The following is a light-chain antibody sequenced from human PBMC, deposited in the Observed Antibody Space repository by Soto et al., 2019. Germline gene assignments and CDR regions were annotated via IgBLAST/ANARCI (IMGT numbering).Light chain of an antibody. J-gene: IGKJ3*01. CDR2: KAS. CDR1: QSINSW. V-gene: IGKV1-5*03. Sequence: DIQMTQSPSTLSASVGDRVTITCRASQSINSWLAWYQQKPGKAPKLLINKASTLESGVPSRFSGSGSGTEFTLTISCLQPDDFATYYCQHYNSYSEFSFGPGTKVDIK. CDR3: QHYNSYSEFS.